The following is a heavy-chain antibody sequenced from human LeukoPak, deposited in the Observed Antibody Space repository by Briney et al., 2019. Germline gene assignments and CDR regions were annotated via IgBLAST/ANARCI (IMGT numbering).Heavy chain of an antibody. Sequence: ASVKVSCKASGYTFTSYGISWVRQAPGQGLGWMGWISAYNGNTNYAQKLQGRVTMTTDTSTSTVYMELSSLRSEDTAVYYCAKDAGDKSNYYGLDVWGQGTTVTVSS. CDR2: ISAYNGNT. CDR1: GYTFTSYG. J-gene: IGHJ6*02. D-gene: IGHD1-26*01. CDR3: AKDAGDKSNYYGLDV. V-gene: IGHV1-18*01.